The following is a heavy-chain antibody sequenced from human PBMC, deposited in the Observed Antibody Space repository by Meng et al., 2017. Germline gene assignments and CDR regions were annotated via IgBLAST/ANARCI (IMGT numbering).Heavy chain of an antibody. J-gene: IGHJ4*02. CDR2: INPNSGGT. V-gene: IGHV1-2*06. D-gene: IGHD3-10*01. Sequence: GQLVVSGAEVKKPGASVKVSCKASGYTFTGYYMHWVRQAPGQGLEWMGRINPNSGGTNYAQKFQGRVTMTRDTSISTAYMELSRLRSDDTAVYYCASELNTYGSGSYAYWGQGTLVTVSS. CDR3: ASELNTYGSGSYAY. CDR1: GYTFTGYY.